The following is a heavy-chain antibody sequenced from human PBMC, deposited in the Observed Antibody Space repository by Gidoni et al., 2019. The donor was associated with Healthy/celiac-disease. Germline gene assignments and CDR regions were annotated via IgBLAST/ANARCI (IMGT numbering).Heavy chain of an antibody. J-gene: IGHJ4*02. CDR1: GGSIRSSSYN. V-gene: IGHV4-39*07. D-gene: IGHD3-16*02. Sequence: QLQLQASGPGLVKPSETLSLTCTVSGGSIRSSSYNWGWLRPPPGKGLEWIGSIYYSGSTYYNQTLKSRVTISVDTSKNQCSRKLSSVTAADTAVYYCARVAVITFGGVIDYFDYWGQGTLVTVSS. CDR2: IYYSGST. CDR3: ARVAVITFGGVIDYFDY.